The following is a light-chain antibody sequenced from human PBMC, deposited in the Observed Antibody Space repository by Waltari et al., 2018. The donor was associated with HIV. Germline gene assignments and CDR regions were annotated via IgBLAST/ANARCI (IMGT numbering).Light chain of an antibody. CDR2: ANS. J-gene: IGLJ3*02. V-gene: IGLV1-40*01. Sequence: QSVLTQPPSVSGAPGQRVTISCSGSSSNIGSGYDVHWYQQLPGTAPKLLIYANSNRASGVPDRFPGSKSCTSASLAITGLQAEDEADYYCQSYDSSLSGWVFGGGTKLTVL. CDR3: QSYDSSLSGWV. CDR1: SSNIGSGYD.